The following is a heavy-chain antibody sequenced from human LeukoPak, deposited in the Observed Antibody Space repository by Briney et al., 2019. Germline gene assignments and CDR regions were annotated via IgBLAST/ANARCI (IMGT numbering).Heavy chain of an antibody. D-gene: IGHD5-18*01. CDR1: GFIVSSNY. CDR2: IYTGGST. CDR3: ARVVSGGYSSIDY. J-gene: IGHJ4*02. Sequence: GGSLRLSCAASGFIVSSNYMNWVRQAPGKGLEWVSVIYTGGSTYYADSVKGQFTISRDNSKNTLYLQMNSLRAEDTAVYYCARVVSGGYSSIDYWGQGTLVTVSS. V-gene: IGHV3-53*01.